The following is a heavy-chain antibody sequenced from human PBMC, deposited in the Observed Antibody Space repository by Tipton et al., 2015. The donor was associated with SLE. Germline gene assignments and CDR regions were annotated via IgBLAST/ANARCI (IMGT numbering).Heavy chain of an antibody. CDR3: ARDRSAFDI. Sequence: TLSLTCTVSGGSISSSSYYWGWIRQPPGKGLEWIGSIYYSGSTYYNPSLKSRVTISVDTSKNQFSLKLSSVTAADTAVYYCARDRSAFDIWGQGTMVTVSS. J-gene: IGHJ3*02. V-gene: IGHV4-39*07. CDR2: IYYSGST. CDR1: GGSISSSSYY.